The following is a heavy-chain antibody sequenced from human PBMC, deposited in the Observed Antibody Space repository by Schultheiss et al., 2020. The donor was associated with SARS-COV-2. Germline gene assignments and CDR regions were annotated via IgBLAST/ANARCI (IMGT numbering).Heavy chain of an antibody. Sequence: GGSLRLSCAASGFTFSSYAMSWVRQAPGKGLEWVSAISGSGGSTYYADSVKGRFTISRDNAKNSLYLQMNSLRAEDTAVYYCARDIGGSYCWFDPWGQGTLVTVSS. J-gene: IGHJ5*02. CDR2: ISGSGGST. D-gene: IGHD1-26*01. V-gene: IGHV3-23*01. CDR3: ARDIGGSYCWFDP. CDR1: GFTFSSYA.